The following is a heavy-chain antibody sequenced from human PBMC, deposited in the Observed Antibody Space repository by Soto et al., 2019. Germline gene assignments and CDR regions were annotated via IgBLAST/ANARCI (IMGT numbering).Heavy chain of an antibody. V-gene: IGHV3-73*02. CDR2: IRTKTNTYAT. CDR3: TRHLGGTDVDIVNTS. J-gene: IGHJ5*02. D-gene: IGHD5-12*01. Sequence: EVQLVESGGGLVQPGGSLKLSCAASGFTFFGSAIHWVRQASGKGLEWVGRIRTKTNTYATAYAATVKGRFTISRNDSKNRTYLQMNSLKTDDTAVYYCTRHLGGTDVDIVNTSWRQGTLITVSS. CDR1: GFTFFGSA.